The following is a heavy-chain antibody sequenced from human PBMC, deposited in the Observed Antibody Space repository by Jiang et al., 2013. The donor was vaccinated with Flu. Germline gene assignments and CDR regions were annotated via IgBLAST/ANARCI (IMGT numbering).Heavy chain of an antibody. V-gene: IGHV3-48*02. CDR3: ATDMVRGMILYY. CDR2: STTI. D-gene: IGHD3-10*01. Sequence: STTIHYADSVKGRFTISRDNAKNSLYLQMNSLRDEDTAVYYCATDMVRGMILYYWGQGTLVTVSS. J-gene: IGHJ4*02.